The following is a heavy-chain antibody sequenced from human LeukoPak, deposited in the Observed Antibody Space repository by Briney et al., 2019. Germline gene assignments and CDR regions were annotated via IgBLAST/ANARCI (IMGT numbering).Heavy chain of an antibody. D-gene: IGHD3-22*01. CDR1: GFTFSSYG. CDR2: IRYDGSNK. J-gene: IGHJ4*02. CDR3: VKTSSGYYYFDY. Sequence: GGSLRLSCAASGFTFSSYGMHWVRQAPGKGLEWVAFIRYDGSNKYYADSVKGRFTISRDNSENTLYLQMNSLRVEDTAVYYCVKTSSGYYYFDYWGQGTLVTVSS. V-gene: IGHV3-30*02.